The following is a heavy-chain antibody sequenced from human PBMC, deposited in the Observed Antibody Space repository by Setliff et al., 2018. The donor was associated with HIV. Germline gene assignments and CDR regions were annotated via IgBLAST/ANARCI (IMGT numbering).Heavy chain of an antibody. D-gene: IGHD3-10*01. Sequence: SLTCIVSGGPISSTNYYWGWIRQPPGKGLEWIGSIYYSGSTYYNPSLKSRVTISVDTSKNQFSLKLSSVTAADTAVYYCARQKRGVDAFDIWGQGTMVTVSS. V-gene: IGHV4-39*01. CDR1: GGPISSTNYY. J-gene: IGHJ3*02. CDR3: ARQKRGVDAFDI. CDR2: IYYSGST.